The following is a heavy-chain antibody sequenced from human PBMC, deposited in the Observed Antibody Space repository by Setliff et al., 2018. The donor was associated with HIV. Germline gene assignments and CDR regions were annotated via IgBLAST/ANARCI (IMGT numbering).Heavy chain of an antibody. CDR1: GYTFSNYC. D-gene: IGHD6-19*01. J-gene: IGHJ6*02. CDR3: AKHLSPGSGWYSKARGMDV. Sequence: GASLKISCKDSGYTFSNYCIAWVRQMPGKGLEWMAIIYPGNSDTTYSPSFQGQVTISADKSISTAYLQWSSLKASDTAMYYCAKHLSPGSGWYSKARGMDVWGQGTTVTVSS. CDR2: IYPGNSDT. V-gene: IGHV5-51*01.